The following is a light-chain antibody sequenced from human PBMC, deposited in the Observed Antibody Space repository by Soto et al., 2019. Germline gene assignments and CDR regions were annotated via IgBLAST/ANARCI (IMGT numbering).Light chain of an antibody. J-gene: IGLJ1*01. CDR2: EVS. CDR3: SSYTRSNNYV. Sequence: QSALTQPPSVSGSPGQSVTISCTGTSSDVGSYNRVSWYQQPLGTAPKLMIYEVSNRPSGVPDRFSGSKSGNTASLTISGLQAEDEADYYCSSYTRSNNYVFGTGTKLTVL. CDR1: SSDVGSYNR. V-gene: IGLV2-18*02.